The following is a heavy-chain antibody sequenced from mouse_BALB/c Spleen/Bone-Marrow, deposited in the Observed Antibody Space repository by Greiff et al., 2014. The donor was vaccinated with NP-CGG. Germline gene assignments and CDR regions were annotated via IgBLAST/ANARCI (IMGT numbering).Heavy chain of an antibody. J-gene: IGHJ1*01. D-gene: IGHD2-4*01. CDR1: GYTFTTYW. CDR3: ARGLRDWYFDV. CDR2: INPSTGNT. Sequence: QVQLQQPGAELAKPGASVKMSCKASGYTFTTYWIHWVKQRPGQGLEWIGYINPSTGNTEYNQKFRDRATLTADKSSSTPYMQLSSLTSEDSAVNYCARGLRDWYFDVWGAGTTVTVSS. V-gene: IGHV1-7*01.